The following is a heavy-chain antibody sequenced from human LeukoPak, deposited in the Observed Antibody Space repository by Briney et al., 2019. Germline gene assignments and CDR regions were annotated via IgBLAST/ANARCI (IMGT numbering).Heavy chain of an antibody. CDR1: GYSFTSYW. J-gene: IGHJ4*02. CDR3: ARRRSCSGGRCYEDFDY. CDR2: IYPGDSDT. V-gene: IGHV5-51*01. Sequence: RGESLKISGKGSGYSFTSYWVGWVRQMPGKGLGWMGIIYPGDSDTRYNPSFRGQVTISADKSISTAYLQWSSLKASDTAMYYCARRRSCSGGRCYEDFDYWGQGTLVTVSS. D-gene: IGHD2-15*01.